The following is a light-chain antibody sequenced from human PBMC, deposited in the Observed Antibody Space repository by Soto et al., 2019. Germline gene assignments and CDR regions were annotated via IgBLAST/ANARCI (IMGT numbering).Light chain of an antibody. CDR1: SSDVGGYNY. Sequence: QSALTQPASVSGSPGQSITISCTGTSSDVGGYNYVSWYQQHPGKAPKLMIYDVSNRPSGVSNRFSGSKSGNTASLTISGLQAEEEDDYYCSSYTSSSTLWVFGGGTQLTVL. CDR3: SSYTSSSTLWV. CDR2: DVS. V-gene: IGLV2-14*01. J-gene: IGLJ7*01.